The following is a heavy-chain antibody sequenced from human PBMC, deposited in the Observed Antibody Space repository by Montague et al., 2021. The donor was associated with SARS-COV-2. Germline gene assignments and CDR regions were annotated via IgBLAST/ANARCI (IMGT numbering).Heavy chain of an antibody. CDR1: GDSVSSNSAA. CDR2: TYYRSKWYN. D-gene: IGHD5-18*01. V-gene: IGHV6-1*01. CDR3: ARDTRIQLRFDRDYYYGMDV. J-gene: IGHJ6*02. Sequence: CAISGDSVSSNSAAWNWIRQSPSRGLEWLGRTYYRSKWYNDYAVSVKSRITINPDTSKNQFSLQLNSVTPEDTAVYYCARDTRIQLRFDRDYYYGMDVWGQGTTVTVSS.